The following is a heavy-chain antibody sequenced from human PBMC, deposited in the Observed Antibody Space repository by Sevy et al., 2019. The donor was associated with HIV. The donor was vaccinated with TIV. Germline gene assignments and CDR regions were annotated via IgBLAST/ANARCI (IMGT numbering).Heavy chain of an antibody. V-gene: IGHV3-9*01. CDR3: SKGVVVAVIDAFDI. D-gene: IGHD2-15*01. Sequence: GGSLRLSCAASGFTFDDYAMHWVRQAPGKGLERVSGISWNSGSIGYADSVKGRFTISRDNAKNSLYLQMNSLRAENTALYYCSKGVVVAVIDAFDIWGQGTMVSVSS. CDR1: GFTFDDYA. J-gene: IGHJ3*02. CDR2: ISWNSGSI.